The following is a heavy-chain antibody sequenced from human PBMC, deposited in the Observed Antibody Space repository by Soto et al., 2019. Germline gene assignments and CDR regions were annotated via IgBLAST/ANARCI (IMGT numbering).Heavy chain of an antibody. V-gene: IGHV3-48*01. D-gene: IGHD3-10*02. J-gene: IGHJ3*02. CDR2: ISSSSSSI. CDR1: GFTFSRDT. CDR3: AREASRGFFAMFAFDI. Sequence: GGSLRLSCVASGFTFSRDTMNWVRQAPGKGLEWVSSISSSSSSIYYADSVKGRFTISRDNSKNTLYLQMNSLRAEDTAVYYCAREASRGFFAMFAFDIWGQGTMVTVSS.